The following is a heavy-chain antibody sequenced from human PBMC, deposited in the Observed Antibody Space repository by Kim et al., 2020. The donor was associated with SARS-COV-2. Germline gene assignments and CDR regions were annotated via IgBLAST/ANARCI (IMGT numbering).Heavy chain of an antibody. CDR1: GFTFSSYS. CDR3: ARDPGIARPTVDFDL. CDR2: ISSSSSYI. Sequence: GGSLRLSCAASGFTFSSYSMNWVRQAPGKGLEWVSSISSSSSYIYYADSVKGRFTISRDNAKNSLYLQMNSLRAEDTAVYYCARDPGIARPTVDFDLWGRGTLVTVSS. J-gene: IGHJ2*01. D-gene: IGHD6-13*01. V-gene: IGHV3-21*01.